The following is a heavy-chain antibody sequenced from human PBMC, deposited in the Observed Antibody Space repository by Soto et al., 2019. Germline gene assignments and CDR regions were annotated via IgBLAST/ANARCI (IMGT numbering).Heavy chain of an antibody. CDR1: GFTFSSYS. Sequence: GGSLRLSCAASGFTFSSYSMNWVRQAPGKGLEWVSSISSSSSYIYYADSVKGRFTISRDNAKNSLYLQMNSLRAEDTAVYYCAVQLYDFGSVYYSGAFFYYWGQGTLVTVSP. D-gene: IGHD3-3*01. J-gene: IGHJ4*02. V-gene: IGHV3-21*01. CDR2: ISSSSSYI. CDR3: AVQLYDFGSVYYSGAFFYY.